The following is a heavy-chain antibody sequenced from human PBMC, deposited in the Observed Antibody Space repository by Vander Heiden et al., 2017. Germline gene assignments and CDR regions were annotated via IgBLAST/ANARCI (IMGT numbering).Heavy chain of an antibody. D-gene: IGHD1-26*01. J-gene: IGHJ3*01. CDR3: ARGGSHTHTDGFSF. V-gene: IGHV3-33*01. CDR1: GFTFRRYG. CDR2: IWYDESKT. Sequence: QLVESGGGVVQPGTSLRLSCAASGFTFRRYGMHWVRQAPGKGLEWVAVIWYDESKTYYEDSVKGRFTISRDNFKDTLYLEMNSLRAEDSAVYWCARGGSHTHTDGFSFWGQGTMVSAS.